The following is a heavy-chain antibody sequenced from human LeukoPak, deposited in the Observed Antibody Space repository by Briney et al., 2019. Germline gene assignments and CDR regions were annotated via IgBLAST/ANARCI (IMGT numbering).Heavy chain of an antibody. CDR1: GFIFSNSG. V-gene: IGHV3-33*01. Sequence: GRSLRLSCAASGFIFSNSGMHWVRQAPGKGLESVAVIWYDGSNKYYADSVKGRFTISRDNSKNTLYLQMNSLRAEDTAVYYCARPLGYCSGGWCDGYYYYAMDVWGQGTTVTVSS. CDR2: IWYDGSNK. D-gene: IGHD2-15*01. J-gene: IGHJ6*02. CDR3: ARPLGYCSGGWCDGYYYYAMDV.